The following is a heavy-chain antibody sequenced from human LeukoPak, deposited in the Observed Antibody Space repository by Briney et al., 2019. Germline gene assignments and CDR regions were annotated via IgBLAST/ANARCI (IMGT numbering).Heavy chain of an antibody. J-gene: IGHJ6*02. CDR1: GGSINSYY. Sequence: PSETLSLTCTVSGGSINSYYWSWIRQPAGKGLEWIGRIYPSGSTNYHPSLKSRVTMSVDTSKNQFSLKLSSVTAADTAVYYCARGNIGYYYGSGSPFYYGMDVWGQGTTVTVSS. V-gene: IGHV4-4*07. CDR3: ARGNIGYYYGSGSPFYYGMDV. CDR2: IYPSGST. D-gene: IGHD3-10*01.